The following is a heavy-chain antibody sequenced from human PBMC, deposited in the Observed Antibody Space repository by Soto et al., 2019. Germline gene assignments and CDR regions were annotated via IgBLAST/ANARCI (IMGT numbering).Heavy chain of an antibody. CDR2: MYNTGST. CDR3: ARDLWCYCGTDCYELDA. Sequence: NPSETLSLTCTVSGGSISGYYWSWIRQPPGKGLEWIGYMYNTGSTVYNPSFKSRVTISVDTSKSQLSLRLNSVTAADTAVYYCARDLWCYCGTDCYELDAWGQGTTVTVS. V-gene: IGHV4-59*01. D-gene: IGHD2-21*02. CDR1: GGSISGYY. J-gene: IGHJ6*02.